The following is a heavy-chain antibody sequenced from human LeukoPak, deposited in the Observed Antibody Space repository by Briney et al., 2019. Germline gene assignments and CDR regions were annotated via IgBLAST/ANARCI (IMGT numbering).Heavy chain of an antibody. CDR1: GGSISSYY. CDR3: ARDRWDV. J-gene: IGHJ6*02. V-gene: IGHV4-59*01. Sequence: PSETLSLTCTVSGGSISSYYWSWIRQPPGKGLEWIGYIYYSGSTNYNPSLKSRVTISVDTSKNQFSLKLSSVTAADTAVYYCARDRWDVWGQGTTVTVSS. CDR2: IYYSGST. D-gene: IGHD4-17*01.